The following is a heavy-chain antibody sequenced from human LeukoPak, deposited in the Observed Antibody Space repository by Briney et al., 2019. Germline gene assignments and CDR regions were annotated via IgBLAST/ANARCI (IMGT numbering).Heavy chain of an antibody. D-gene: IGHD2-15*01. J-gene: IGHJ4*02. CDR2: ISSTAGST. CDR3: VKDICSGGSCGHVDY. V-gene: IGHV3-64D*06. CDR1: GFTFSDYA. Sequence: GGSLRLSCSASGFTFSDYAMHWVRQAPGKGLKYVPTISSTAGSTYYADSVKGRFTISRDNSQNTLYLQMSSLRPEDTAVYYCVKDICSGGSCGHVDYWGQGTLVTVSS.